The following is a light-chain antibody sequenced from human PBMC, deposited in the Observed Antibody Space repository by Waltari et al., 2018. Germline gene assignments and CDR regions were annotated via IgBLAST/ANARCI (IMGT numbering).Light chain of an antibody. CDR3: ATWDSGPKAVV. J-gene: IGLJ2*01. CDR1: NSNMGTNH. CDR2: DND. Sequence: QSVLTQPPSVSAAPGQTVTISCSGRNSNMGTNHASWYRHVPGRPPKLLIYDNDSRPSGIPDRFSGSKSGTSATLDITGLQTGDEAGYYCATWDSGPKAVVFGGGTRLTVL. V-gene: IGLV1-51*01.